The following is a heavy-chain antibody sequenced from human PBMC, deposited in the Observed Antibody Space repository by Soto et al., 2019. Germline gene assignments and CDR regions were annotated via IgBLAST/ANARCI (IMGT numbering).Heavy chain of an antibody. CDR3: ASDYSNYVHFGWFDP. Sequence: GGSLRLSCAASGFTFSSYSMNWVRQAPGKGLEWVSYISSSSTIHYADSVKGRFTISRDNAKNSLYLQMNSLRDEDTAVYYCASDYSNYVHFGWFDPWGQGTLVTVSS. J-gene: IGHJ5*02. CDR2: ISSSSTI. CDR1: GFTFSSYS. D-gene: IGHD4-4*01. V-gene: IGHV3-48*02.